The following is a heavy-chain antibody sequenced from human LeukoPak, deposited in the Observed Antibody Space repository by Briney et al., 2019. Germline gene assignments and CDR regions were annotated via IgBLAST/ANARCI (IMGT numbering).Heavy chain of an antibody. J-gene: IGHJ4*02. CDR3: ARDLGTSGWYTFDY. V-gene: IGHV6-1*01. D-gene: IGHD6-19*01. CDR2: TYYRSKWYN. CDR1: GDSVSSKNGA. Sequence: TSQTLSLTCALSGDSVSSKNGAWNWIRQSPSRGLEWLGRTYYRSKWYNDYAVSVQGRITINPDTSKNQFSLQLNSVTPEDTAVYYCARDLGTSGWYTFDYWGQGALVTVSS.